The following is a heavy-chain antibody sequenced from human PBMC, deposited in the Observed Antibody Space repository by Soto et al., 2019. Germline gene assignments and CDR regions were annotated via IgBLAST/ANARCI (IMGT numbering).Heavy chain of an antibody. CDR1: GYTFTSYY. CDR2: INPSGGST. V-gene: IGHV1-46*01. CDR3: ARPYYYDSSGSHGAFDI. D-gene: IGHD3-22*01. J-gene: IGHJ3*02. Sequence: PSVKVSCKASGYTFTSYYMHWVRQAPGQGLEWMGIINPSGGSTSYAQKFQGRVTMTRDTSTSTVYMELSSLRSEDTAVYYCARPYYYDSSGSHGAFDIWGQGTMVTVSS.